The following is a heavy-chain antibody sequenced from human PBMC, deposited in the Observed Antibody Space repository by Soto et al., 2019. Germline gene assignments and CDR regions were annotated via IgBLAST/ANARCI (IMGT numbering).Heavy chain of an antibody. J-gene: IGHJ4*02. CDR3: ANHYGSGSYSSFAY. V-gene: IGHV1-46*01. CDR1: GYTFTSYY. D-gene: IGHD3-10*01. CDR2: INPSGGST. Sequence: QVQLVQSGAEVKKPGASVKVSCKASGYTFTSYYMHWVRQAPGLGLEWMGIINPSGGSTSYEQKFQSRVAMTRDTSTSTVYMALSSLRSKDTAVYYCANHYGSGSYSSFAYWGQGTLVTVSS.